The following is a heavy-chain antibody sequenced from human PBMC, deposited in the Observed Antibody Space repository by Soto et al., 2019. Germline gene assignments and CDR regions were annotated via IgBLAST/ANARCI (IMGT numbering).Heavy chain of an antibody. J-gene: IGHJ6*02. V-gene: IGHV1-69*02. CDR3: ARGEVGAIGYSYGMDV. D-gene: IGHD1-26*01. CDR2: IIPILGIA. CDR1: GGTFSSYT. Sequence: QVQLVQSGAEVKKPGSSVKVSCKASGGTFSSYTISWVRQAPGQGLEWMGRIIPILGIANYAQKFQGRVTITAEKSTSTAHMELSSLRSEDTAVYYCARGEVGAIGYSYGMDVWGQGTTVTVSS.